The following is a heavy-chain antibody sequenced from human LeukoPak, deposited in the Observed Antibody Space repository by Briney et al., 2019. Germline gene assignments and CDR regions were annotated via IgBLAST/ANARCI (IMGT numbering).Heavy chain of an antibody. Sequence: GGSLRLSCAASGFTVSSNYMSWVRQAPGKGLEWVSVIYSGGSTYYADSVKGRFTISRDNSKNTLYLQMNSLRAEDTAVYYCARERLLWFGELFTGRGFDPWGQGTLVTVSS. CDR1: GFTVSSNY. CDR3: ARERLLWFGELFTGRGFDP. CDR2: IYSGGST. J-gene: IGHJ5*02. D-gene: IGHD3-10*01. V-gene: IGHV3-66*01.